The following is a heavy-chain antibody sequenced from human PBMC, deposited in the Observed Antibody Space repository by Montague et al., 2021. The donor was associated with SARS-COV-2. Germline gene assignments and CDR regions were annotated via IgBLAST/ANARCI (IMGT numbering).Heavy chain of an antibody. CDR3: ARHCVVLGVSASWFDP. CDR2: INYSGST. D-gene: IGHD3-10*01. CDR1: GGSISSSSYN. V-gene: IGHV4-39*01. Sequence: SETLSLTCTVSGGSISSSSYNWSWIRQPPGMGLEWIGCINYSGSTYYNPSLKSPVTISVDTSKNQFSLKLSTVTAADTDVYYCARHCVVLGVSASWFDPWGQGTLVTVSS. J-gene: IGHJ5*02.